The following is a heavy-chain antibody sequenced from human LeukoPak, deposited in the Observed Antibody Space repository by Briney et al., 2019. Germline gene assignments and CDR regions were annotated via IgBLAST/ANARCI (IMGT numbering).Heavy chain of an antibody. Sequence: SQTLSLTCTVSGGSISSGGYYWSWIRQHPGKGLEWTGYIYYSGSTYYNPSLKSRVTISVDTSKNQFSLKLSSVTAADTAVYYCARGTYYYDSSGYYYGYFDYWGQGTLVTVSS. J-gene: IGHJ4*02. CDR2: IYYSGST. CDR1: GGSISSGGYY. V-gene: IGHV4-31*03. D-gene: IGHD3-22*01. CDR3: ARGTYYYDSSGYYYGYFDY.